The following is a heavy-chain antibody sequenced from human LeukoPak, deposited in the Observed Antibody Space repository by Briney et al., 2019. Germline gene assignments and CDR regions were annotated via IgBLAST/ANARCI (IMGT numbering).Heavy chain of an antibody. CDR1: GGSISSYY. V-gene: IGHV4-59*01. CDR2: IYYSGST. CDR3: AHNHIDGSSSGAGAFDI. J-gene: IGHJ3*02. Sequence: SETLSLTCTVSGGSISSYYWSWIRQPPGKGLEWIGYIYYSGSTNYNPSLKSRVTISVDTSKNQFSLKLSSVTAADTAVYYCAHNHIDGSSSGAGAFDIWGQGTMVTVSS. D-gene: IGHD6-6*01.